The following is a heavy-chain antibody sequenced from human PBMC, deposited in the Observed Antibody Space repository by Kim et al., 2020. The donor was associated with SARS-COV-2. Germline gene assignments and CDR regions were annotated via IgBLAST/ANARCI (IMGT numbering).Heavy chain of an antibody. CDR3: ARDPEDYGSGIITSGMDV. D-gene: IGHD3-10*01. CDR1: GFTFSSYW. CDR2: IKQDGSEK. Sequence: GGSLRLSCAASGFTFSSYWMSWVRQAPGKGLEWVANIKQDGSEKYYVDSVKGRFTISRDNAKNSLYLQMNSLRAEDTAVYYCARDPEDYGSGIITSGMDVWGQGTTVTVSS. J-gene: IGHJ6*02. V-gene: IGHV3-7*03.